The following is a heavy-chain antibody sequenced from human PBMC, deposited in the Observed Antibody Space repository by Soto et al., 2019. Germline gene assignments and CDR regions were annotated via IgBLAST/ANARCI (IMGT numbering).Heavy chain of an antibody. CDR1: GFTFRSYW. CDR2: INSDGSST. CDR3: AIRASYYDSSGYFDY. J-gene: IGHJ4*02. Sequence: GDSLRPSCAAPGFTFRSYWMHWVRPAPGQRLVWVSRINSDGSSTSYADSVKGRFTISRDNAKNTLYLQMNSLRAEDTAVYYCAIRASYYDSSGYFDYWGQGTLVTVSS. D-gene: IGHD3-22*01. V-gene: IGHV3-74*01.